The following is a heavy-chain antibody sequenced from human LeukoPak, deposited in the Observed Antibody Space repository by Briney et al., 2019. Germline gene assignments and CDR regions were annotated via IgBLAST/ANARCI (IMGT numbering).Heavy chain of an antibody. V-gene: IGHV3-48*03. Sequence: GGSLRLSCVASGFTFSSCEMNWVRQAPGKGLEWISYISHDSPTIHYADSVKGRFTIPRDNAKNSLFLQMNSLRAEDTAVYYCAREGSDYGELNFDYWGQGTLVTVSS. CDR2: ISHDSPTI. CDR3: AREGSDYGELNFDY. J-gene: IGHJ4*02. D-gene: IGHD4-17*01. CDR1: GFTFSSCE.